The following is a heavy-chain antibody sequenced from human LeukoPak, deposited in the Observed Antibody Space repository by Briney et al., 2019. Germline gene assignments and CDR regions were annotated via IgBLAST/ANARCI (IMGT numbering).Heavy chain of an antibody. Sequence: GASVKVSCKASGGTFSSYAISWVRQAPGQGLEWMGGIIPIFGTANYAQKFQGRVTITADESTSTAYMELGSLRSEDTAVYYCAREGRQDYYFDYWGQGTLVTVSS. V-gene: IGHV1-69*13. J-gene: IGHJ4*02. CDR1: GGTFSSYA. CDR2: IIPIFGTA. CDR3: AREGRQDYYFDY. D-gene: IGHD1-26*01.